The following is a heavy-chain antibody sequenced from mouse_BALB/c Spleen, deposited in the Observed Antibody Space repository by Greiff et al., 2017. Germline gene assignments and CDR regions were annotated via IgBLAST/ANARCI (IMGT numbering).Heavy chain of an antibody. CDR2: IYPGDGDT. J-gene: IGHJ4*01. Sequence: QVQLQQSGAELARPGASVKLSCKASGYTFTSYWMQWVKQRPGQGLEWIGAIYPGDGDTRYTQKFKGKATLTADKSSSTAYMQLSSLASEDSAVYYCARRGLHYYAMDYWGQGTSVTVSS. CDR1: GYTFTSYW. D-gene: IGHD2-4*01. CDR3: ARRGLHYYAMDY. V-gene: IGHV1-87*01.